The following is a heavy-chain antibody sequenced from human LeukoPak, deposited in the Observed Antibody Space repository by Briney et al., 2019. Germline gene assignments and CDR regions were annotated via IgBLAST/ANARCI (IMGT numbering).Heavy chain of an antibody. D-gene: IGHD3-10*01. CDR2: INHSGST. Sequence: SETLSLTCAVYGGSFSGYYWSWLRQPPGKGLEWLGEINHSGSTNYNPSLKSRVTISVDTSKNQFSLKLSSVTAADTAVYYCARARYYGSGSSTHQYYYYGMDVWGKGTTVTVSS. J-gene: IGHJ6*04. CDR1: GGSFSGYY. CDR3: ARARYYGSGSSTHQYYYYGMDV. V-gene: IGHV4-34*01.